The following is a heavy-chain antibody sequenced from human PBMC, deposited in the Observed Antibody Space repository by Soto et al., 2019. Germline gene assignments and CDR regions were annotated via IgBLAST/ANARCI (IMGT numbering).Heavy chain of an antibody. V-gene: IGHV3-23*01. CDR2: ISGGGHS. CDR3: AKEGRASRWQSGSFPRYFDY. Sequence: EVQVLDSGGGLVQPGGSLRLSCAASGFTFSTYAMSWVRQAPGKGLEWVSAISGGGHSYYADSVKGRFTISRDNSKNTVYVQMNSLRADDTAVYYCAKEGRASRWQSGSFPRYFDYWGQGNLVTVSS. J-gene: IGHJ4*02. CDR1: GFTFSTYA. D-gene: IGHD3-3*01.